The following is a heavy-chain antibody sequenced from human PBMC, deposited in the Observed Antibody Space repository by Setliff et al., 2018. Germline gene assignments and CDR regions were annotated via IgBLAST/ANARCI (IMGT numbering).Heavy chain of an antibody. CDR3: ADAGSAKGLDI. Sequence: GGSLRLSCAASGFTFSDAWMNWVRQAPGKGLEWVGRIKSKADGGTADFAAPVKGRFTISRDDSKNTMSLQMNSLKTEDTAVYYCADAGSAKGLDIWGQGTTVTVSS. V-gene: IGHV3-15*01. D-gene: IGHD6-19*01. J-gene: IGHJ6*02. CDR1: GFTFSDAW. CDR2: IKSKADGGTA.